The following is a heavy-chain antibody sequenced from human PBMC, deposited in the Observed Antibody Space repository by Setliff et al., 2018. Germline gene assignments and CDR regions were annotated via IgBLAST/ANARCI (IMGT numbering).Heavy chain of an antibody. Sequence: SETLSLTCTVSGGSISSYYWSWIRQPPGQGLEWIGYIYYSGSTNYNPSLKSRVTISVDTSKNQFSLKLSSVTAADTAVYYCARDLGSGSYYYYYGMDVWGQGTTVTVSS. D-gene: IGHD1-26*01. CDR3: ARDLGSGSYYYYYGMDV. CDR2: IYYSGST. V-gene: IGHV4-59*01. CDR1: GGSISSYY. J-gene: IGHJ6*02.